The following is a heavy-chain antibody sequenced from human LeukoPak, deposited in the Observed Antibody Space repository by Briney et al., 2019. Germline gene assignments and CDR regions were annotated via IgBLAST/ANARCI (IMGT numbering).Heavy chain of an antibody. CDR3: ARDRAYIDSANYFDY. CDR2: IYHSGST. D-gene: IGHD3-9*01. J-gene: IGHJ4*02. V-gene: IGHV4-39*07. Sequence: SETLSLTCTVSGGSISSSSYYWGWIRQPPGKGLEWIGSIYHSGSTYYNPSLKSRVTISVDRSKNQFSLKLSSVTAADTAVYYCARDRAYIDSANYFDYWGQGTLVTVSS. CDR1: GGSISSSSYY.